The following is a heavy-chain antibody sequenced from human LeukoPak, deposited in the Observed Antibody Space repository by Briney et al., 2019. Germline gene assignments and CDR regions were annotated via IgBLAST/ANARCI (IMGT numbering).Heavy chain of an antibody. Sequence: SETLSLTCAVSGGSISNYYWSWIRQPPGKGLEWIGNLDTTGSTNYNPSLRSRVTISRDSSKNQFSLKLTSVTAADTAVYYCARHQYCSGTSCYTSYWFDPWGQGTLITVSS. V-gene: IGHV4-4*09. J-gene: IGHJ5*02. D-gene: IGHD2-2*02. CDR3: ARHQYCSGTSCYTSYWFDP. CDR2: LDTTGST. CDR1: GGSISNYY.